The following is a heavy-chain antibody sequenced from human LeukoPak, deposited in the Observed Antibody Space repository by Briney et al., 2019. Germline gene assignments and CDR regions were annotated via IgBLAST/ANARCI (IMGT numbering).Heavy chain of an antibody. Sequence: ASVKVSCKASGYTFTSYAMHWVRQAPGQGLEWMGWITPSGGTNYPQKFQGRVAITRDTSITTAYMDLSRLTSDDTAVYYCARDRYGDGFAYFDYWGRGALVTVSS. D-gene: IGHD5-24*01. V-gene: IGHV1-2*02. CDR3: ARDRYGDGFAYFDY. CDR1: GYTFTSYA. CDR2: ITPSGGT. J-gene: IGHJ4*02.